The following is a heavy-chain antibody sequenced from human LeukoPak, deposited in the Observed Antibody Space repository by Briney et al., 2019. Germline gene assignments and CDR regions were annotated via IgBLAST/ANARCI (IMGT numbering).Heavy chain of an antibody. CDR2: INHSGST. CDR1: GGSFSGYY. V-gene: IGHV4-34*01. J-gene: IGHJ5*02. CDR3: ARRDRVEYSGSYRRQHNWFDP. D-gene: IGHD1-26*01. Sequence: SETLSLTCAVYGGSFSGYYWSWIRQPPGKGLEWIGEINHSGSTNYNPSLKSRVTISVDTSKNQFSLKLSSVTAADTAVYYCARRDRVEYSGSYRRQHNWFDPWGQGTLVTVSS.